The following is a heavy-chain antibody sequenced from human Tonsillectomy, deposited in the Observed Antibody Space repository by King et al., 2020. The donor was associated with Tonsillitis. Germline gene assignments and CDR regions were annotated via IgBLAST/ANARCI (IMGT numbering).Heavy chain of an antibody. V-gene: IGHV5-51*01. Sequence: QLVQSGAEVKKPGESLKISCKGSGYSFASNRIAWVRQRPGKGLEWMGIIYPGDSDTTYRPSFQGQVTISADKSISTAYLKWTSLKASDTAMYFCARWTYELLTGFYRFDYWGQGTLVTVSS. CDR3: ARWTYELLTGFYRFDY. CDR2: IYPGDSDT. CDR1: GYSFASNR. D-gene: IGHD3-9*01. J-gene: IGHJ4*02.